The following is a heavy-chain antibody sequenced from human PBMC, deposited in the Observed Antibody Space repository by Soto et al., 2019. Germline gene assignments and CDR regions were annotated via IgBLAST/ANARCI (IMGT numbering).Heavy chain of an antibody. Sequence: DTLSLTCAVYGGSFSGYYWSWIRQPPGEGLEWIGEINHSGSTNYNPSLKSRVTISVDTSKNQFSLKLSSVTAADTAVYYCARSSRIRLVWFDPWGQGTLVTVSS. CDR3: ARSSRIRLVWFDP. D-gene: IGHD3-10*01. V-gene: IGHV4-34*01. CDR1: GGSFSGYY. CDR2: INHSGST. J-gene: IGHJ5*02.